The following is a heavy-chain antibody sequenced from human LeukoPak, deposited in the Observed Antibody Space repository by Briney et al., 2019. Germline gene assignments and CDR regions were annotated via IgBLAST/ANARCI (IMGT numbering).Heavy chain of an antibody. V-gene: IGHV3-48*01. D-gene: IGHD3-22*01. Sequence: GGSLRLSCAASGFTFSSYSMNWVRQAPGKGLEWVSYISSTSSTIYYADSVKGRFTISRDNAKNSLYLQMNSLRAEDTAVYYCAREPRLHYYDSSGSDYWGQGTLLTVSS. CDR1: GFTFSSYS. CDR2: ISSTSSTI. CDR3: AREPRLHYYDSSGSDY. J-gene: IGHJ4*02.